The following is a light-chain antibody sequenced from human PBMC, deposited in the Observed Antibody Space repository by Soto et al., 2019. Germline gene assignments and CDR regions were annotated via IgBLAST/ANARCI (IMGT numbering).Light chain of an antibody. Sequence: QSALTQPPSASGSPGQSVTISCTGTSCDVGGYNYVSWYQQHPGKAPKLMIYEVTKRPSGVPDRFSGSKSGNTASLTVSGLQAEDEADYYCSSYLGSNNRWVFGGGTKLTVL. CDR2: EVT. CDR3: SSYLGSNNRWV. J-gene: IGLJ3*02. V-gene: IGLV2-8*01. CDR1: SCDVGGYNY.